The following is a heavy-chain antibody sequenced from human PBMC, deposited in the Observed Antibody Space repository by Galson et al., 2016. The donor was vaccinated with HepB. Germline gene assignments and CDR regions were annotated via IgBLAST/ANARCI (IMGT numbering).Heavy chain of an antibody. J-gene: IGHJ5*02. Sequence: SLRLSCAASGFTFSTYAMHWVRQAPGKGLVWVALTSYDGNKKYYADSVKGRFTISRDNSKNTLYLQMNSLRPEDTAMYYCAKEDYDFSNGYSNWFDPWGQGTLVTVSS. CDR2: TSYDGNKK. V-gene: IGHV3-30*18. CDR3: AKEDYDFSNGYSNWFDP. CDR1: GFTFSTYA. D-gene: IGHD3-3*01.